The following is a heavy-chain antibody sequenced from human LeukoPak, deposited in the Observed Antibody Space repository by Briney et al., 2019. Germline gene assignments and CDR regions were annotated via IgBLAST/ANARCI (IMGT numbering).Heavy chain of an antibody. J-gene: IGHJ4*02. CDR1: GFTFSSYS. CDR3: ARDRGLLCFGESYTAYYFDY. V-gene: IGHV3-21*01. CDR2: ISSSSSYI. Sequence: KSGGSLRLSCAASGFTFSSYSMNWVRQAPGKGLEWVSSISSSSSYIYYADSVKGRFTISRDNAKNSPYLQMNSLRAEDTAVYYCARDRGLLCFGESYTAYYFDYWGQGTLVTVSS. D-gene: IGHD3-10*01.